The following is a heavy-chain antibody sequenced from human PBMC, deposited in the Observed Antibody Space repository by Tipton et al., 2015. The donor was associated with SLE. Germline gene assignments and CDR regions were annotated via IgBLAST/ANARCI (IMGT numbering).Heavy chain of an antibody. CDR1: GGSFSSYT. D-gene: IGHD4-23*01. Sequence: QSGAEVKKPGSSVKVSCKTSGGSFSSYTINWVRQAPGHGLQWVGRIIPILGIANYAQNFQGRVTITADKSASTAYMELSSLTSDDTAVYYCAKQYSRQVGTVAFDSWGQGTLVTVSS. J-gene: IGHJ4*02. CDR3: AKQYSRQVGTVAFDS. V-gene: IGHV1-69*02. CDR2: IIPILGIA.